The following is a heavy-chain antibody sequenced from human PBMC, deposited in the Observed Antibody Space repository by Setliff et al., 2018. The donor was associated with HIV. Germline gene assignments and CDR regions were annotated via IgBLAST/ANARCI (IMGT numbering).Heavy chain of an antibody. CDR1: GGSINITNFY. Sequence: PSETLSLTCTVSGGSINITNFYWAWIRQPPGKGLEWLGSIYNSGTTYVHPSLKSRVTISIDTFKSQFSLKLRSVNAADTAVYYCASWGAGSNSGFDYWGRGTLVTVSS. CDR2: IYNSGTT. V-gene: IGHV4-39*07. D-gene: IGHD3-16*01. J-gene: IGHJ4*02. CDR3: ASWGAGSNSGFDY.